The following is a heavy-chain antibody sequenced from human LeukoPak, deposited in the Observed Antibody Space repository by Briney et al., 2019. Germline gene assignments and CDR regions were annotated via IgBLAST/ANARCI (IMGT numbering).Heavy chain of an antibody. CDR2: ISAYNGNT. V-gene: IGHV1-18*01. J-gene: IGHJ6*02. CDR3: ARDSMIVVVPAALNYYYGMDV. D-gene: IGHD2-2*01. CDR1: GYTFTSYG. Sequence: ASVKVSCKASGYTFTSYGISWVRQAPGQGLEWMGWISAYNGNTNYAQKLQGRVTMTTDTSTSTAYMELRSLRSDDTAVYYCARDSMIVVVPAALNYYYGMDVWGQGTTVTVSS.